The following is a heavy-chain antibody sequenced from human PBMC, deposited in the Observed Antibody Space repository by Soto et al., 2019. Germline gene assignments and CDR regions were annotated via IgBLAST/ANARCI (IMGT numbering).Heavy chain of an antibody. CDR1: GFMCNDYG. Sequence: GSLRLSCEASGFMCNDYGMHWVRQAPGKGLGWVAVISYDGDNKYYAQSVKGRFTISRDNSKNTLFLHMDSLRHEDTAVYHCVKGDLDTAVVNSPDAFDFWGQGTMVTVS. V-gene: IGHV3-30*18. CDR3: VKGDLDTAVVNSPDAFDF. J-gene: IGHJ3*01. CDR2: ISYDGDNK. D-gene: IGHD5-18*01.